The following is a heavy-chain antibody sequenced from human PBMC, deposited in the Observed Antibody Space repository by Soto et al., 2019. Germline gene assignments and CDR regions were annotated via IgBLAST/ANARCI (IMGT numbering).Heavy chain of an antibody. CDR3: ARDQYGSSWYPGHFDY. D-gene: IGHD6-13*01. V-gene: IGHV1-18*04. CDR1: GYTFTGYY. Sequence: ASVKVSCKASGYTFTGYYMHWVRQAPGQGLEWMGWISAYNGNTNYAQKLQGRVTMTTDTSTSTAYMELRSLRSDDTAVYYCARDQYGSSWYPGHFDYWGQGTLVTVSS. CDR2: ISAYNGNT. J-gene: IGHJ4*02.